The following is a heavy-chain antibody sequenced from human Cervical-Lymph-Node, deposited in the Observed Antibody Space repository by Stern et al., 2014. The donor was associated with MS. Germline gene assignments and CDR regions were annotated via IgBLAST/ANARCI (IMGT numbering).Heavy chain of an antibody. J-gene: IGHJ6*02. CDR1: GFTFDDYA. Sequence: EVQLVESGGGLVQPGRSLRLSCAASGFTFDDYATHWVRQAPGKGLEWDSGISWNSGSIGYADSVKGRFTISRDNAKNSLYLQMNSLRAEDTALYYCAKDSSSSQYYYGMDVWGQGTTVTVSS. CDR3: AKDSSSSQYYYGMDV. V-gene: IGHV3-9*01. D-gene: IGHD6-6*01. CDR2: ISWNSGSI.